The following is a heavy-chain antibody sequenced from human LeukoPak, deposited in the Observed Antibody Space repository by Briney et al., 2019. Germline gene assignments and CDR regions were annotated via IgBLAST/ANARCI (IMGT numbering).Heavy chain of an antibody. CDR1: DASVSSSGFH. V-gene: IGHV4-39*01. D-gene: IGHD6-19*01. CDR2: MSYTGPT. J-gene: IGHJ3*02. Sequence: PSETLSLTCTVSDASVSSSGFHWGWIRQPPGKGLEWIGTMSYTGPTYYNPSLQSRVIISLDTSKNQFSLKLSSVTAADTAVYYCARRREQWLANDAFDIWGQGTMVTVSS. CDR3: ARRREQWLANDAFDI.